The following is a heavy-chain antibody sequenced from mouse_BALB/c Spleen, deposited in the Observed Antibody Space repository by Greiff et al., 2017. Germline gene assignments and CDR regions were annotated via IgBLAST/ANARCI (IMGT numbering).Heavy chain of an antibody. CDR2: ISSGGST. CDR3: ARGQRRGYAMDY. Sequence: EVKVEESGGGLVKPGGSLKLSCAASGFTFSSYARSWVRQTPEKRLEWVASISSGGSTYYPDSVKGRFTISRDNARNILYLQMSSLRSEDTAMYYCARGQRRGYAMDYWGQGTSVTVSS. J-gene: IGHJ4*01. CDR1: GFTFSSYA. V-gene: IGHV5-6-5*01. D-gene: IGHD2-12*01.